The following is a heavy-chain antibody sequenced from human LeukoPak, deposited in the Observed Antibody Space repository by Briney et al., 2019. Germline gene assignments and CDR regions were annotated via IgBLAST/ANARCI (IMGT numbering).Heavy chain of an antibody. Sequence: GGSLRLSCAASGFNFYIYTLNWVRQVPGKGLEWVSSISSSSSYIYYADSVKGRFTISRDNAKNSLYLQMNSLRAEDTAVYYCARDPIAAAISGWFDPWGQGTLVTVSS. CDR2: ISSSSSYI. D-gene: IGHD6-13*01. CDR3: ARDPIAAAISGWFDP. V-gene: IGHV3-21*01. J-gene: IGHJ5*02. CDR1: GFNFYIYT.